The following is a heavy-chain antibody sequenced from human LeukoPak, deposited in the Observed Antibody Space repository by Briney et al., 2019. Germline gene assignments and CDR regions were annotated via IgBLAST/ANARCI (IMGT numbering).Heavy chain of an antibody. V-gene: IGHV3-74*01. CDR3: ARDLGQYYDTSDNWFDP. CDR1: GFTFSNYW. Sequence: GGSLRLSCAASGFTFSNYWMHWVRQAPGKGLVWVSRINSDGITTSYADSVKGRFTISRDNAKNTLNLQMNSLRAEDTAVYYCARDLGQYYDTSDNWFDPWGQGTLVTVSS. J-gene: IGHJ5*02. CDR2: INSDGITT. D-gene: IGHD3-22*01.